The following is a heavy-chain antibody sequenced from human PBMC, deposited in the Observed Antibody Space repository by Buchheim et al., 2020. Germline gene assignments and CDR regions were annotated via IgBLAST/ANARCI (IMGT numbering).Heavy chain of an antibody. Sequence: EVQLVESGGGLVQPGGSLRLSCAASGFTFSSYSMNWVRQAPGKGLEWVSYISSSSSTIYYADSVKGRFTLSRDHAKNSLYLQMNSLRAEDTAVYYCARAGRVRGVTWFDPWGQGTL. CDR1: GFTFSSYS. CDR2: ISSSSSTI. CDR3: ARAGRVRGVTWFDP. D-gene: IGHD3-10*01. V-gene: IGHV3-48*01. J-gene: IGHJ5*02.